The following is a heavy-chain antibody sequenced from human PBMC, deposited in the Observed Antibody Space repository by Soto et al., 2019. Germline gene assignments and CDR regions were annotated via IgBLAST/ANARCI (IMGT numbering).Heavy chain of an antibody. CDR1: GFTVSSYY. CDR2: VYSTGST. CDR3: AREGMGFGY. D-gene: IGHD1-26*01. J-gene: IGHJ4*02. V-gene: IGHV3-53*01. Sequence: LRLSCAASGFTVSSYYMSWVRQAPGKGLEWVSVVYSTGSTYYADSVKGRFTISRDISKNMIYLQMDSLRAEDTAVYYCAREGMGFGYWGQGTLVTVSS.